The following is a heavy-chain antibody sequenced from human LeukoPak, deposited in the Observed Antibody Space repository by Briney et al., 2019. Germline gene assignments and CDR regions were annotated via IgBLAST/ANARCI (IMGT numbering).Heavy chain of an antibody. D-gene: IGHD6-13*01. CDR3: AKGSPSIAAAAFDAFDI. Sequence: GGSLRLSCAASGFTFSSYGMHWVRQAPGEGLEWVAVISYDGSNKYYADSVKGRFTISRDNSKNTLYLQMNSLRAEDTAVYYCAKGSPSIAAAAFDAFDIWGQGTMVTVSS. CDR1: GFTFSSYG. J-gene: IGHJ3*02. CDR2: ISYDGSNK. V-gene: IGHV3-30*18.